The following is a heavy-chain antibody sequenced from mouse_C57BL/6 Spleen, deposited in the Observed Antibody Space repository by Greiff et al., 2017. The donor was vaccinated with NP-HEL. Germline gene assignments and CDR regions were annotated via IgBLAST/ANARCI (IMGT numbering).Heavy chain of an antibody. CDR2: ISNLAYSI. D-gene: IGHD2-1*01. CDR3: ARQNYSFDY. V-gene: IGHV5-15*01. CDR1: GFTFSDYG. J-gene: IGHJ2*01. Sequence: EVQLVESGGGLVQPGGSLKLSCAASGFTFSDYGMAWVRQAPRKGPEWVAFISNLAYSIYYADTVTGRFTISRENAKNTLYLEMSSLRSEDTAMYYCARQNYSFDYWGQGTTLTVSS.